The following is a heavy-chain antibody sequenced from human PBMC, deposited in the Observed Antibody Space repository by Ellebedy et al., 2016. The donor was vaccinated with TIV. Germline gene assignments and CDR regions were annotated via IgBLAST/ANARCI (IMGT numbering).Heavy chain of an antibody. CDR3: AKGFSKRTQMFDY. V-gene: IGHV3-30*02. CDR1: GFTFSNSE. J-gene: IGHJ4*02. Sequence: GESLKISCAASGFTFSNSEMHWVRQAPGKGLEWVAFVRYDASDKYYAGSVKGRFTISRDNSKNTLYLQMNSLRVEDTAVYYCAKGFSKRTQMFDYWGQGTRVTVSS. D-gene: IGHD2/OR15-2a*01. CDR2: VRYDASDK.